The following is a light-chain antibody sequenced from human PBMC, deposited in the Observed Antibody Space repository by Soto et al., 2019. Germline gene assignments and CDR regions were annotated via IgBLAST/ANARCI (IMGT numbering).Light chain of an antibody. Sequence: EIVLTQSPGTLSLSPGERATLSCRASQSVSSSYLAWYQQKPGQAPRLLIYGASSRATGIPDRFSGSGSGTDFTLTISRLEPDDVAVYYCQQYGGSPITFGLGTRLEIK. V-gene: IGKV3-20*01. CDR1: QSVSSSY. CDR3: QQYGGSPIT. J-gene: IGKJ5*01. CDR2: GAS.